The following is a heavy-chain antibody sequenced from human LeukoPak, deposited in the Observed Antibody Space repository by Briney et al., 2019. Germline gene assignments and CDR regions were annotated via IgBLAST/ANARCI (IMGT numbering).Heavy chain of an antibody. CDR1: GYTFTGYY. J-gene: IGHJ3*02. V-gene: IGHV1-2*02. D-gene: IGHD2-15*01. CDR3: ARVRGLGYCSGGSCNGAFDI. CDR2: INPNSGGT. Sequence: ASVKVSRKASGYTFTGYYIHWVRQAPGQRPERRGWINPNSGGTNCAQKFQGRVTMTRDTSISTTYMELSRLRSDATAVYYCARVRGLGYCSGGSCNGAFDIWGQGTMVTVSS.